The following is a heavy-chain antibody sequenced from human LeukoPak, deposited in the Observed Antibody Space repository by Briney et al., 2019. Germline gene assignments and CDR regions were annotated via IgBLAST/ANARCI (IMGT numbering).Heavy chain of an antibody. CDR1: GFTFSSYA. CDR3: AKVQHWPVENFDY. CDR2: VSGSGGST. Sequence: PGGALRLSCAASGFTFSSYAMSWVRQAPGKGLEWGSAVSGSGGSTYYPDSVKGRFTISRDNSKNTLYLQMNSLRAEDTAVYYCAKVQHWPVENFDYWGQGTLVTVSS. D-gene: IGHD5-24*01. V-gene: IGHV3-23*01. J-gene: IGHJ4*02.